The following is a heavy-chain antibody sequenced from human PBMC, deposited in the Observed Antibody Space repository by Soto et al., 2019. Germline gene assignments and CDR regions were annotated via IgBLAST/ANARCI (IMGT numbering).Heavy chain of an antibody. Sequence: QVHLQESGPGLVKPSETLSLTCTVSGGSVSSGSYYWSWIRQPPGKGLEWIGYIYYSGSTNYNPSLKSRVTISVDTSKNQFSLKLSSVTAADTAVYYCARENIVATRGAFDIWGQGTMVTVSS. CDR3: ARENIVATRGAFDI. D-gene: IGHD5-12*01. V-gene: IGHV4-61*01. J-gene: IGHJ3*02. CDR1: GGSVSSGSYY. CDR2: IYYSGST.